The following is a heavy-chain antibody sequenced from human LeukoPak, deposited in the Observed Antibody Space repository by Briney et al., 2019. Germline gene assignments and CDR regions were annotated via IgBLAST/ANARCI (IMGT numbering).Heavy chain of an antibody. V-gene: IGHV5-51*01. J-gene: IGHJ4*02. CDR1: GYSPTSYW. Sequence: GESLKISCTGSGYSPTSYWIGWVRQLPGKGLEWMGIIYPGDSDTRYSPSFQGKVTISADKSINTAYLQWSSLKASVTAMYYCARRAYYESSGYYLFDYWGQGTMVTVSS. CDR2: IYPGDSDT. CDR3: ARRAYYESSGYYLFDY. D-gene: IGHD3-22*01.